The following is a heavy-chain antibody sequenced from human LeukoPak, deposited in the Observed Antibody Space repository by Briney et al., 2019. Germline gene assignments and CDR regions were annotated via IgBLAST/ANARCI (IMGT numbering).Heavy chain of an antibody. CDR3: ARDPAVGANDAFDI. J-gene: IGHJ3*02. Sequence: SETLSLTCTVSGGSISSYYWSWIRQPPGKGLEWIGYIYYGGSTNYNPSLKSRVTISVDTSKNQFSLKLSSVTAADTAVYYCARDPAVGANDAFDIWGQGTMVTVSS. V-gene: IGHV4-59*01. D-gene: IGHD1-26*01. CDR1: GGSISSYY. CDR2: IYYGGST.